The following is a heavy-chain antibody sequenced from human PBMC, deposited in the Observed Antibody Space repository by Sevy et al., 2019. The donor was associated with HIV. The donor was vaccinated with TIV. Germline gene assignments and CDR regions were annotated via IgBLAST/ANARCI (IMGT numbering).Heavy chain of an antibody. J-gene: IGHJ4*02. CDR1: GYTFTTNA. CDR3: ARGRGYFDY. Sequence: ASVKVSCKASGYTFTTNAISWVRQTPGQGLEWMGWISDYSGNTNYAQHLQGRVTMTTDTSTSTAYMELRSLRSDDTAVYYWARGRGYFDYWGQGTLVTVSS. CDR2: ISDYSGNT. V-gene: IGHV1-18*01.